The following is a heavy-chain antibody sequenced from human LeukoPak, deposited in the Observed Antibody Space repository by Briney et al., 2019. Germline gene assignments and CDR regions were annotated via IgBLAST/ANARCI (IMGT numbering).Heavy chain of an antibody. CDR3: ASDGGDTYYDILTGYWGGCYYYYYGMDV. CDR1: GFTFSSYS. J-gene: IGHJ6*04. CDR2: ISSSSSYI. V-gene: IGHV3-21*01. D-gene: IGHD3-9*01. Sequence: GGSLRLSCAASGFTFSSYSMNWVRQAPGKGLEWVSSISSSSSYIYYADSVKGRFTISRDNAKNSLYLQMNSLRAEDTAVYYCASDGGDTYYDILTGYWGGCYYYYYGMDVWGKGTTVTVSS.